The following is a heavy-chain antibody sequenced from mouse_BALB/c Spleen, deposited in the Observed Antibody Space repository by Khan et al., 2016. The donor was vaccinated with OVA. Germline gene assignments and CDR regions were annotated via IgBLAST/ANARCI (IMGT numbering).Heavy chain of an antibody. CDR3: SRSGYGFGAY. CDR2: INHGSGGT. Sequence: QVQLQQSGAELVRPGTSVKVSCKASGYAFSNYLIEWLKQRPGQGLEWIGVINHGSGGTKYNEKFKDKATLTADTSSSTAYMQLSSLTSDDSALYFCSRSGYGFGAYWGPGTLVTVSA. D-gene: IGHD3-2*02. CDR1: GYAFSNYL. V-gene: IGHV1-54*01. J-gene: IGHJ3*01.